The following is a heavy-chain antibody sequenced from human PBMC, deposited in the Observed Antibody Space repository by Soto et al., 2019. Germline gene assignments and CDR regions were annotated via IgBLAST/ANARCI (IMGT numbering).Heavy chain of an antibody. J-gene: IGHJ6*02. V-gene: IGHV1-3*01. Sequence: ASVKVSCKASGYTFTSYAMHWVRQAPGQRLEWMGWINAGNGNTKYSQKFQGRVTITRDTSASTAYMELSSLRSEDTAVYYCAREANWNDESNYYFYFMDVWGQGTTVTVSS. CDR1: GYTFTSYA. D-gene: IGHD1-20*01. CDR2: INAGNGNT. CDR3: AREANWNDESNYYFYFMDV.